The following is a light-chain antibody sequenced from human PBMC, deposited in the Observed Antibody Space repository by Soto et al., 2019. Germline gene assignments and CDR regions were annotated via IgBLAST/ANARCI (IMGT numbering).Light chain of an antibody. V-gene: IGKV3-11*01. J-gene: IGKJ1*01. CDR3: RQRQSWPRT. CDR2: QTS. CDR1: QYINTR. Sequence: EIVLTQSPATLSSFPGDRVTLSCRARQYINTRLAWYQHRPCQAPRLLIYQTSLRAAGIPARFSASGSGTAFTLTISDVQPEDFALYYCRQRQSWPRTFGQGTKVDI.